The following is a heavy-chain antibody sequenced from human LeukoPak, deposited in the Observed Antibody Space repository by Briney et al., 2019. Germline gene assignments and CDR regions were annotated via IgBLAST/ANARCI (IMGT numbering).Heavy chain of an antibody. Sequence: GGSLRLSCAASGFTFNNYGMHWVRQAPGRGLEWVALLWYDGTNENYADSVKGRFTISRYNSKNTMYLQMNNLRAEDTAVYYCARRGTPNAFDLWGQGTMVTVSS. CDR1: GFTFNNYG. J-gene: IGHJ3*01. CDR3: ARRGTPNAFDL. CDR2: LWYDGTNE. D-gene: IGHD3-16*01. V-gene: IGHV3-33*01.